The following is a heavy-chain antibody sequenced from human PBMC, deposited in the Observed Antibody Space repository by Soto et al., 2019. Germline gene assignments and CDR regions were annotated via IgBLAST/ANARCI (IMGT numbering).Heavy chain of an antibody. J-gene: IGHJ6*02. CDR3: ANWDRLQLWFYTHV. V-gene: IGHV3-23*01. Sequence: GGSLRLCCAASGFTFSSYAMSWVRQAPGKGLEWVSAISGSGGSTYYADSVKGRFTISRDNSKNTLYLQMNSLRAEDTAVYYCANWDRLQLWFYTHVWGEATTVPV. CDR1: GFTFSSYA. CDR2: ISGSGGST. D-gene: IGHD5-18*01.